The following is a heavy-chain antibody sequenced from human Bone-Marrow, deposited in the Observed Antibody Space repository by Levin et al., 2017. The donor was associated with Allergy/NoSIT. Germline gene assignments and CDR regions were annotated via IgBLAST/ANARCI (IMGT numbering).Heavy chain of an antibody. CDR3: ARYSSSSSADDL. Sequence: WASVKVSCRASGYMFTDYGISWVRQAPGQGLEWMGWINADNGNTNYLEKFQDRVILTRDTATSKAYMELRSLRSDDTAVYYCARYSSSSSADDLWGQGTLVTVSS. J-gene: IGHJ5*02. CDR1: GYMFTDYG. CDR2: INADNGNT. D-gene: IGHD6-6*01. V-gene: IGHV1-18*01.